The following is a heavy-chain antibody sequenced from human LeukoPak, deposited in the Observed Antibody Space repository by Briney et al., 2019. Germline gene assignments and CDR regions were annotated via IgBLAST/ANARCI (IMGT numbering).Heavy chain of an antibody. D-gene: IGHD3-16*01. Sequence: GESLKISCQGSGYSFSIYWIVWVRQMPGKGLEWMGLIYPGDSDTRYSPSFQGQVTISADKSITTAYLQWSSLKASDTAMYYCARRMTSDMGAFDIWGQGTMVTVSS. CDR3: ARRMTSDMGAFDI. V-gene: IGHV5-51*01. CDR2: IYPGDSDT. J-gene: IGHJ3*02. CDR1: GYSFSIYW.